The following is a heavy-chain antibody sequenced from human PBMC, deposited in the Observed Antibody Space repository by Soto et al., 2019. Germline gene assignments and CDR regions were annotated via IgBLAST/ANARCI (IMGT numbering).Heavy chain of an antibody. D-gene: IGHD3-22*01. Sequence: GGSLRLSCAASGFTFSSYAMSWVRQAPGKGLEWVSAISGSGGSTYYADSVKGRFTISRDNSKNTLYLQMNSLRAEDTAVYYCAKDAKPLQLYYYDSSGYYYFDYWGQGTLVTVSS. CDR3: AKDAKPLQLYYYDSSGYYYFDY. CDR2: ISGSGGST. V-gene: IGHV3-23*01. J-gene: IGHJ4*02. CDR1: GFTFSSYA.